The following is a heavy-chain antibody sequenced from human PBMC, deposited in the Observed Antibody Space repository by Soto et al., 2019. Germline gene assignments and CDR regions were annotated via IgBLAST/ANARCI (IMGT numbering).Heavy chain of an antibody. CDR1: GGSISSSSYY. D-gene: IGHD2-15*01. Sequence: ETLSLTCTASGGSISSSSYYWGWIRQPPGKGLEWIGSIYYSGSTYYNPSLKSRVTISVDTSKNQFSLKLSSVTAADTAVYYCARQGAVVVVAATPGAFDIWGQGTMVTVSS. V-gene: IGHV4-39*01. J-gene: IGHJ3*02. CDR2: IYYSGST. CDR3: ARQGAVVVVAATPGAFDI.